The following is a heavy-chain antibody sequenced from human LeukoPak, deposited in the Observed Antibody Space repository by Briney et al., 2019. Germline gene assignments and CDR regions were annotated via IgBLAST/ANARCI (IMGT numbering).Heavy chain of an antibody. CDR3: ARPRVRGVIIRGFDY. V-gene: IGHV4-34*01. Sequence: SETLSLTCAVYGGSFSGYYWSWIRQPPGKGLEWIGEINHSGSTNYNPSLKSRVTTSVDTSKNQFSLKLSSVTAADTAVYYCARPRVRGVIIRGFDYGGQGTLVTVSS. CDR1: GGSFSGYY. J-gene: IGHJ4*01. D-gene: IGHD3-10*01. CDR2: INHSGST.